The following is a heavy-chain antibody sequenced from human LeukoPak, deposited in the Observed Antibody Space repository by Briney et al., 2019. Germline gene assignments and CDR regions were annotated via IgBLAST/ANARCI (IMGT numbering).Heavy chain of an antibody. D-gene: IGHD6-13*01. V-gene: IGHV3-7*01. CDR2: IKQDGSEK. CDR3: ARDRADSSSWYLV. J-gene: IGHJ4*02. Sequence: GGSLRLSCAASGFTFSRLAMTWVRQAPGKGLEWVANIKQDGSEKYYVDSVRGRFTISRDNAKNSLYLQMNSLRGEDTAVYYCARDRADSSSWYLVWGQGTLVTVSS. CDR1: GFTFSRLA.